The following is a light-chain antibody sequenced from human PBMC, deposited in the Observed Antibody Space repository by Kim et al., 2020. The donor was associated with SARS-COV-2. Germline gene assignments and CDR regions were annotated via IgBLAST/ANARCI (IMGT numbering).Light chain of an antibody. CDR2: EVS. CDR1: SSDVGGYNY. J-gene: IGLJ2*01. CDR3: SSYGGSNNLV. Sequence: GQSVTISCTGTSSDVGGYNYVAWYQQHPGKAPKLMIYEVSKRPSGVPDRFSGSKSGNMASLTVSGLQAKDEADYYCSSYGGSNNLVFGGGTQLTVL. V-gene: IGLV2-8*01.